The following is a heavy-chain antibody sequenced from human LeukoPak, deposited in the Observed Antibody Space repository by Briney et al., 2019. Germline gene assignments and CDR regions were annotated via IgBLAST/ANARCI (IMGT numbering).Heavy chain of an antibody. J-gene: IGHJ3*02. D-gene: IGHD6-19*01. V-gene: IGHV4-4*07. CDR1: GGSISRYY. Sequence: ASETLSFTCTVSGGSISRYYWSWIPQPAGKGLKWIGRIYTSWSTNYNPSLKSRVTMSVDTSKNHLSLKLSSVTAADTAVYYCARDIAVAGTGTFDIWGQGILVTVSS. CDR2: IYTSWST. CDR3: ARDIAVAGTGTFDI.